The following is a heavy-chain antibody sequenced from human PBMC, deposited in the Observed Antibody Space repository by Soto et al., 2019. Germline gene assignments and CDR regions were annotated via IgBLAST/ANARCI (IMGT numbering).Heavy chain of an antibody. D-gene: IGHD3-10*01. CDR3: VRQGFGERHGLVDV. CDR1: GGSISGYY. J-gene: IGHJ6*02. Sequence: QVQLQESGPGLVKTSETLSLTCTVSGGSISGYYCSWMRQFPGQGLEWIGYISYNGDASSNPSLRRRVTLSLGTSKPQFSLKLSSVTAADTAGYDCVRQGFGERHGLVDVWGQGTTVTVSS. CDR2: ISYNGDA. V-gene: IGHV4-59*08.